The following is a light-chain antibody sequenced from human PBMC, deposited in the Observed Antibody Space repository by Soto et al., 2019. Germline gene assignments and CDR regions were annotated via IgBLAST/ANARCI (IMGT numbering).Light chain of an antibody. J-gene: IGKJ5*01. V-gene: IGKV3-11*01. CDR1: QSVSTY. Sequence: EIVMTQSPATLSVSPVERATLSCRASQSVSTYLAWYQQRPGQAPRLLIFGAFNRAAGIPARFSGSGSGTDFTLTISSLEPEDSAVYYCQQRNIWPPVTFGQGTRLEI. CDR2: GAF. CDR3: QQRNIWPPVT.